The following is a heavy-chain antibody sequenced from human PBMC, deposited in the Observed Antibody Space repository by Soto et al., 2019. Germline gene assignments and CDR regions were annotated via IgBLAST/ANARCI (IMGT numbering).Heavy chain of an antibody. Sequence: QPGGSLRLSCAGSGFTSGTTWVRQTPGRGLEWVSGISASSGKIFYADSVRGRFTISKDNSKNTLYLQMDSLRDDDTAIYFCTQWDGYADVWGQGTTVTVSS. V-gene: IGHV3-23*01. CDR1: GFTSGT. J-gene: IGHJ6*02. CDR2: ISASSGKI. D-gene: IGHD1-26*01. CDR3: TQWDGYADV.